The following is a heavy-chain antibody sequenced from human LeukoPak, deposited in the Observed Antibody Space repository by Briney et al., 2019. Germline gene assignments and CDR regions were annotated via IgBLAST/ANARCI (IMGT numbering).Heavy chain of an antibody. D-gene: IGHD3-10*01. CDR3: ARDQLLWFGDPGGVDY. CDR1: GGSISSSSYY. J-gene: IGHJ4*02. CDR2: IYYSGST. V-gene: IGHV4-39*07. Sequence: PSETLSLTCTVSGGSISSSSYYWGWIRQPPGKGLEWIGSIYYSGSTYYNPSLKSRVTISLDTSKNQFSLKLSSVTAADTAVYYCARDQLLWFGDPGGVDYWGQGTLVTVSS.